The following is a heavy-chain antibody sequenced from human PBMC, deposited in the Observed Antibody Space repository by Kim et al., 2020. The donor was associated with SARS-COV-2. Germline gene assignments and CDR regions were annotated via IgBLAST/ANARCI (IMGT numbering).Heavy chain of an antibody. CDR1: GFTFSSYG. D-gene: IGHD2-2*01. Sequence: GGSLRLSCAASGFTFSSYGMHWVRQAPGKGLEWVAVISYDGSNKYYADSVKGRFTISRDNSKNTLYLQMNSLRAEDTAVYYCAKGSYCSSTSCYGYYYYYGMDVWGQGTTVTVSS. CDR2: ISYDGSNK. J-gene: IGHJ6*02. V-gene: IGHV3-30*18. CDR3: AKGSYCSSTSCYGYYYYYGMDV.